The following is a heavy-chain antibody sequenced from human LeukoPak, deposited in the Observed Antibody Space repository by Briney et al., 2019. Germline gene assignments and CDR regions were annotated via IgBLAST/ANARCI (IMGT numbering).Heavy chain of an antibody. CDR3: ARGAWYYYDSSGYYSY. J-gene: IGHJ4*02. CDR1: GGSFSGYY. Sequence: PSETLSLTCAVYGGSFSGYYWSWIRQPPGKGLEWIGEINHSGSTNYNPSLKSRVTISVDTSKNQFSLKLSSVTAADTAVYYCARGAWYYYDSSGYYSYWGQGTLVTVSS. D-gene: IGHD3-22*01. CDR2: INHSGST. V-gene: IGHV4-34*01.